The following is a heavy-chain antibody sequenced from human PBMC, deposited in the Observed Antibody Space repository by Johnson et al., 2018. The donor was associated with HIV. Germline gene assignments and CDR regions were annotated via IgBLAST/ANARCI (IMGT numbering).Heavy chain of an antibody. V-gene: IGHV3-15*01. Sequence: EVQLVESGGGLVTPGGSLRLSCAASGFTFSNAWMSWVRQAPGKGLEWIGRIKSKTDGGTTDYAAPVKGRFSISRDDSKNTLYLQMNSLKTEDTALYYCTTAIYSDDTRDTRAFDIWGQGTMVTVSS. CDR2: IKSKTDGGTT. J-gene: IGHJ3*02. CDR1: GFTFSNAW. CDR3: TTAIYSDDTRDTRAFDI. D-gene: IGHD3-22*01.